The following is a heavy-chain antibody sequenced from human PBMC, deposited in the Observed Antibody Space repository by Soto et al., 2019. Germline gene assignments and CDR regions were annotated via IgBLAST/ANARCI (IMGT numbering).Heavy chain of an antibody. J-gene: IGHJ4*02. CDR2: INPLPTSGST. CDR3: ARDVTAAAY. D-gene: IGHD6-13*01. Sequence: QVQLVQSGAEVKKPGASVKVSCKASGYIFTNYYIHWVRQAPGQGLEWMAIINPLPTSGSTNYAQKFQGRVTVTRDTSTSTVYMELSSLTSEDTAIYYCARDVTAAAYWGQGTLVTVSS. V-gene: IGHV1-46*01. CDR1: GYIFTNYY.